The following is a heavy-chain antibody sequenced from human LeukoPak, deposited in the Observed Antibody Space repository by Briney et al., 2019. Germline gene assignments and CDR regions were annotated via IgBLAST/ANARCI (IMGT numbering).Heavy chain of an antibody. CDR3: ARGGCSGGICYYRGGFDP. D-gene: IGHD2-15*01. V-gene: IGHV4-31*03. J-gene: IGHJ5*02. CDR1: GGSISSGGYY. CDR2: IYYSGST. Sequence: SQTLSLTCTVSGGSISSGGYYWSWLRHHPGTGLEWIGYIYYSGSTYYNPSLKSRVTISVDTSKNQYSLKLSSVTAADTAVYYCARGGCSGGICYYRGGFDPWGQGTLVTVSS.